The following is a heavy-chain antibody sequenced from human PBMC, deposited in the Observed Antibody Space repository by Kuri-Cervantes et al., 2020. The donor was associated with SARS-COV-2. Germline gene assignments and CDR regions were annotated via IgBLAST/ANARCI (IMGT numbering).Heavy chain of an antibody. CDR1: GSSINSYY. Sequence: ESLKISCTVSGSSINSYYWSWIRQSPAKGLEWIGYIYSTGNTNYNPSLKSRVTISVDTSNNQFSLRLRSVTAADTAVYYCARDRYCTGGSCFDWYFDLWGPGTLVTVSS. CDR3: ARDRYCTGGSCFDWYFDL. J-gene: IGHJ2*01. CDR2: IYSTGNT. V-gene: IGHV4-59*01. D-gene: IGHD2-15*01.